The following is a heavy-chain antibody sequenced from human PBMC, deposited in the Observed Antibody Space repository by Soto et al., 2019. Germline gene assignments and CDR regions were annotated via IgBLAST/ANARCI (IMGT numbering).Heavy chain of an antibody. V-gene: IGHV3-21*01. CDR1: GFTFSSYS. Sequence: EVQLVESGGGLVKPGGSLRLSCAASGFTFSSYSMNWVRQAPGKGLEWVSSISSSSSYIYYADSVKGRFTISRDNAKNSLYLQMNSLRAEDTAVYYCARDKAPPRRFLELGRRWFDPWGQGTLVTVSS. CDR3: ARDKAPPRRFLELGRRWFDP. CDR2: ISSSSSYI. J-gene: IGHJ5*02. D-gene: IGHD3-3*01.